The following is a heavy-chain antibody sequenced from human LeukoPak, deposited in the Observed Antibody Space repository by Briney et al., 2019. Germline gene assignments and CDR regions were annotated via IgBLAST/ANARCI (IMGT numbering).Heavy chain of an antibody. V-gene: IGHV1-2*02. CDR3: ARSDVLYASQGEARYFNH. D-gene: IGHD3-16*01. J-gene: IGHJ4*02. CDR1: GYTFTAYY. CDR2: VSPNNGGT. Sequence: ASVKVSCKASGYTFTAYYIHWVRQAPGQRLEWMGWVSPNNGGTNYAQKFQGRVTMTRDTSISTLYMDLNSLRSDDTAVYYCARSDVLYASQGEARYFNHWGQGTPVTVSS.